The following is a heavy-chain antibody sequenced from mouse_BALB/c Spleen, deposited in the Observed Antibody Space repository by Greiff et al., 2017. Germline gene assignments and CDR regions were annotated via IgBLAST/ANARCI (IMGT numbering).Heavy chain of an antibody. CDR2: ISYSGST. D-gene: IGHD2-2*01. J-gene: IGHJ2*01. Sequence: EVKLQESGPGLVKPSQSLSLTCTVTGYSITSDYAWNWIRQFPGNKLEWMGYISYSGSTSYNPSLKSRISITRDTSKNQFFLQLNSVTTEDTATYYCARRGLVHDYFDYWGQGTTLTVSS. CDR3: ARRGLVHDYFDY. V-gene: IGHV3-2*02. CDR1: GYSITSDYA.